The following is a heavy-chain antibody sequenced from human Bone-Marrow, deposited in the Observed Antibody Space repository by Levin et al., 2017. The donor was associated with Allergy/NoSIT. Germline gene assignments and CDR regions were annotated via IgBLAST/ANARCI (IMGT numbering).Heavy chain of an antibody. CDR2: IIPIVGVT. CDR3: AREQYYYDTSGYFDY. V-gene: IGHV1-69*04. D-gene: IGHD3-22*01. CDR1: GGTFSSYT. J-gene: IGHJ4*02. Sequence: ASVKVSCKASGGTFSSYTISWVRQAPGQGLEWMGRIIPIVGVTNYAQKFQGRVTISADISTSTAYMDLSTLRSEDTAVYYCAREQYYYDTSGYFDYWGQGTLVTVSS.